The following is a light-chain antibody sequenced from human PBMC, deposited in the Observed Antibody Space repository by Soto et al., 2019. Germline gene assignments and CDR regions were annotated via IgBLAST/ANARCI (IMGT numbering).Light chain of an antibody. V-gene: IGKV3-20*01. CDR1: QSVRSSY. CDR2: GAS. J-gene: IGKJ1*01. CDR3: QQYGSSPQT. Sequence: EIVMTQSPGTLSFSPGERATLNCRASQSVRSSYLAWYQQQPGQAPRLLIYGASSRATGIPDRFSGSGSGTDFTLTISRLEPEDFAVYYCQQYGSSPQTFGQGTKV.